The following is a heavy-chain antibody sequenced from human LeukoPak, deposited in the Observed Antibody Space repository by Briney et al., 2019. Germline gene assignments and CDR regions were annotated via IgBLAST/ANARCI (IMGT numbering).Heavy chain of an antibody. J-gene: IGHJ3*02. CDR1: GFTFSSYW. CDR2: MNSDGSST. Sequence: GGSLRLSCAASGFTFSSYWMHWVRQAPGKGLVWVSRMNSDGSSTSYADSVKGRFTISRDNAKNTLYLQLNSLRAEDTAVYFCAGRLFNAFDTWGQGTMVTVSS. V-gene: IGHV3-74*01. CDR3: AGRLFNAFDT.